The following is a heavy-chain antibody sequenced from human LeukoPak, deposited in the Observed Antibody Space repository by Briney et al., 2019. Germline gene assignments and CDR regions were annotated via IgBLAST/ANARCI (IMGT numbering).Heavy chain of an antibody. D-gene: IGHD6-13*01. J-gene: IGHJ4*02. V-gene: IGHV1-2*02. CDR2: INPNSGGT. CDR1: GYTFTGYY. Sequence: ASVKVSCKASGYTFTGYYMPWVRQAPGQGLEWMGWINPNSGGTNYAQKFQGRVTMTRDTSISTAYMELSRLRSDDTAVYYCATVAAAGRGLGYFDYWGQGTLVTVSS. CDR3: ATVAAAGRGLGYFDY.